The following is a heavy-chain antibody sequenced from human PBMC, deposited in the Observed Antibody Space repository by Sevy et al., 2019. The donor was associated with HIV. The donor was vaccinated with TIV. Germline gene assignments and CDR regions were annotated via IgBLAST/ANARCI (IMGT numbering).Heavy chain of an antibody. CDR3: ERDNYCISGDGCYGYGLDV. V-gene: IGHV3-11*01. CDR2: ISNSGNTL. Sequence: GGSLRLSCSASGLTFSDYYMTWIRQAPGKGLECISYISNSGNTLYYADSVKGRFTVSRDNAKKSLYLQLNSLRDEDTAVYDCERDNYCISGDGCYGYGLDVWGQGTTVTVSS. D-gene: IGHD2-2*01. CDR1: GLTFSDYY. J-gene: IGHJ6*02.